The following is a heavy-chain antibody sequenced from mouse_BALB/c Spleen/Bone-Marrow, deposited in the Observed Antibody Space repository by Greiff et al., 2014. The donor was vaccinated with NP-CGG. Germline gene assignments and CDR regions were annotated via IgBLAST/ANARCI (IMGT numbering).Heavy chain of an antibody. J-gene: IGHJ3*01. CDR3: ARGDNYYGYVFAY. D-gene: IGHD1-2*01. V-gene: IGHV1-19*01. CDR1: GYTFTDYY. Sequence: EVQLQQSGPELVKPGASVKMSCKASGYTFTDYYMDWVKQSHGESFEWIGRVNPYNGGTSYNQKFKGKATLTVDKSSSTAYMELNSLTSEDSAVYYCARGDNYYGYVFAYWGQGTLVTVSA. CDR2: VNPYNGGT.